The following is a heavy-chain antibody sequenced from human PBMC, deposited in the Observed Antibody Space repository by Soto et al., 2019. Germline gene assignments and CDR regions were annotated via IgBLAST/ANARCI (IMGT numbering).Heavy chain of an antibody. V-gene: IGHV3-23*01. CDR2: ISGSGGST. CDR3: AKAMWGDYYGRTPVDY. CDR1: GFTFSSYA. D-gene: IGHD3-10*01. Sequence: EVQLLESGGGLVQPGGSLRLSCAASGFTFSSYAMSWVRQAPGKGLEWVSAISGSGGSTYYADSVKGRFTISRDNSKNTLYLQMNSLRAEDTAVYYCAKAMWGDYYGRTPVDYWGQGTLVTVSS. J-gene: IGHJ4*02.